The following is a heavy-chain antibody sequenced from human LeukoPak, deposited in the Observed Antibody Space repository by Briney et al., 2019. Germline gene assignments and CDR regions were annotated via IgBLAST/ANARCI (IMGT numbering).Heavy chain of an antibody. CDR2: IKKDGREK. CDR3: ARESWRYDFWSGND. V-gene: IGHV3-7*01. Sequence: PGGSLRLSCAASGFTFSSYWMSWGRQAPGEGLGWVANIKKDGREKYYVDSVKARFTSSRDNAKNSLYLQMNSLRAEDTAVYYCARESWRYDFWSGNDWGQGTLVTVSS. CDR1: GFTFSSYW. D-gene: IGHD3-3*01. J-gene: IGHJ4*02.